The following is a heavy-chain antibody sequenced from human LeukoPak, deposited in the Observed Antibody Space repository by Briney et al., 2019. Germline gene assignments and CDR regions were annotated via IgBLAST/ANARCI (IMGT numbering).Heavy chain of an antibody. V-gene: IGHV4-39*07. J-gene: IGHJ1*01. CDR1: GGSISSSSYY. CDR3: ARGVTMIVVVIEYFQH. Sequence: PSETLSLTCTVSGGSISSSSYYWGWIRQPPGKGLEWIGSIYYSGSTYYNPSLKSRVTISVDTSKNQFSLKLSSVTAADTAVYYCARGVTMIVVVIEYFQHWGQGTLVTVSS. D-gene: IGHD3-22*01. CDR2: IYYSGST.